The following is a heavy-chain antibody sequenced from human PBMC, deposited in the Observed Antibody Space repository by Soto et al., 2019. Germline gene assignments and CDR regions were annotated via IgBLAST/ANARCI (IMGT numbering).Heavy chain of an antibody. V-gene: IGHV4-4*07. Sequence: QVQLQESGPGLVKPSETLSLTCTVSGDSISSYYWSWIRQPAGMGLEWIGRIYTGGSTNYNPSLKSRVTMSVDTSKNQFSLRLSSMTAADTAVYYCARDSSGYYYLFDYWGQGTLVTVSS. CDR1: GDSISSYY. CDR2: IYTGGST. J-gene: IGHJ4*02. CDR3: ARDSSGYYYLFDY. D-gene: IGHD3-22*01.